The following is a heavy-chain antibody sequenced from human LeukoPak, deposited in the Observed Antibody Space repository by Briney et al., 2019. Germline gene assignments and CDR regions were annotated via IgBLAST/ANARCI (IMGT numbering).Heavy chain of an antibody. CDR1: GYTFTGNY. CDR3: ARGGNYDSSPDY. CDR2: INPSSGGA. D-gene: IGHD3-22*01. J-gene: IGHJ4*02. Sequence: ASVKVSCTASGYTFTGNYLNWVRQAPGQGLEWMGRINPSSGGANYGQKFQGRVTMTRDTSITTAYMELRRLTSADTAVYYCARGGNYDSSPDYWGQGTLVTVSS. V-gene: IGHV1-2*06.